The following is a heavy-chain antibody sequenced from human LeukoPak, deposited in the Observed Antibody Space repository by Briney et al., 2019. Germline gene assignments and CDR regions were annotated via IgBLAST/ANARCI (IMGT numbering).Heavy chain of an antibody. CDR2: ITGSGGST. CDR3: AKEIRALDY. V-gene: IGHV3-23*01. Sequence: GGSLRLSCVASGFTFSDYAMSWVRQAPGKGLEWFSAITGSGGSTFYADSVKGRFTISRDNSENKLYLQMNSLRAEDTAVYYCAKEIRALDYWGQGTLVTVSS. J-gene: IGHJ4*02. CDR1: GFTFSDYA.